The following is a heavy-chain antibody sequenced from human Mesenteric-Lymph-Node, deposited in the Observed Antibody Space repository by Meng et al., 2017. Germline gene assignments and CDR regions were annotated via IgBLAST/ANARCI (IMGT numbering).Heavy chain of an antibody. CDR2: INHSGST. CDR1: GGSFSGYY. Sequence: GQLQQWGAGLLKPSETLSLTCAVYGGSFSGYYWSWIRQPPGKGLEWIGEINHSGSTNYNPSLKSRVTISVDTSKNQFSLKLSSVTAADTAVYYCARDPTGGEDHQRVWGQGTLVTVSS. V-gene: IGHV4-34*01. D-gene: IGHD1-14*01. CDR3: ARDPTGGEDHQRV. J-gene: IGHJ4*02.